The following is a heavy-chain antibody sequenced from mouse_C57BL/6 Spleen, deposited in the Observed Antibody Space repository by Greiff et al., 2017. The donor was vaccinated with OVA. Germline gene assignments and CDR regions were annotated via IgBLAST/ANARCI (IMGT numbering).Heavy chain of an antibody. J-gene: IGHJ3*01. CDR1: GFSFNTYA. CDR3: VRQDDYDWTWFAY. Sequence: DVMLVESGGGLVQPKGSLKLSCAASGFSFNTYAMNWVRQAPGKGLEWVARIRSKSNNYATYYADSVKDRFTISRDDSESMLYLQMNNLKTEDTAMYYCVRQDDYDWTWFAYWGQGTLVTVSA. D-gene: IGHD2-4*01. V-gene: IGHV10-1*01. CDR2: IRSKSNNYAT.